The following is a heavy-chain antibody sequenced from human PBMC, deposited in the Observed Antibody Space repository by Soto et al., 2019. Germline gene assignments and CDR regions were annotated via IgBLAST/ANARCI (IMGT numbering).Heavy chain of an antibody. V-gene: IGHV4-34*01. CDR2: INHSGST. Sequence: PXETLSLTCAVYGWSFSGYYWSWIRQPPGKGLEWIGEINHSGSTSYNPSLKSRVTISVDTSKNQFSLKLSSVTAADTAVYYCARGSYCSGGSCYSRRWFDPWGQGTLVTVSS. D-gene: IGHD2-15*01. CDR3: ARGSYCSGGSCYSRRWFDP. J-gene: IGHJ5*02. CDR1: GWSFSGYY.